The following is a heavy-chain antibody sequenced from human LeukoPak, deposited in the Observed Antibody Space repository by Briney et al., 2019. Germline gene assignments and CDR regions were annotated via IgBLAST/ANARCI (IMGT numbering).Heavy chain of an antibody. CDR3: ARAEGYDILTGYYRY. D-gene: IGHD3-9*01. V-gene: IGHV3-7*03. Sequence: PGGSLRLSCAASGFSFSGYWMTWVRQAPGKGLEWVANIKQDGSETSYVTSVRGRFTISRDNAKNSLYLQMNNLRVEDTAVYYCARAEGYDILTGYYRYWGQGTLVTVSS. J-gene: IGHJ4*02. CDR2: IKQDGSET. CDR1: GFSFSGYW.